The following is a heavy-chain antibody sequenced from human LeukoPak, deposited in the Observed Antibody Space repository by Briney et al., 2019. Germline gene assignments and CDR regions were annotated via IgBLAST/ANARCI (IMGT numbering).Heavy chain of an antibody. CDR2: IYNTGST. J-gene: IGHJ3*02. CDR3: ARDTYYYDSSGLRGGSDAFDI. CDR1: GAYISNYH. V-gene: IGHV4-4*07. Sequence: SETLSLTCTVSGAYISNYHWSWIRQPAGKGLEWIGRIYNTGSTNYNPSLQRRVTMSADTSKNQFSLKLSSVTAADTAVYYCARDTYYYDSSGLRGGSDAFDIWGQGTMVTVSS. D-gene: IGHD3-22*01.